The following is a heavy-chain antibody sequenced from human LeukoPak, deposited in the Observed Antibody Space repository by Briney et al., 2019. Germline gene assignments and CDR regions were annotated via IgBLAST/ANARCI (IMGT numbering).Heavy chain of an antibody. Sequence: GGSLRLSCAASGFTFSSYWMSWVRQAPGKGLEWVANIRQDGSEKYYVDSVKGRFTISRDNAKNSLYLQMNSLRAEDTAVYYCARGGGDYYDSSGYLDYWGQGTLVTVSS. D-gene: IGHD3-22*01. CDR2: IRQDGSEK. CDR1: GFTFSSYW. CDR3: ARGGGDYYDSSGYLDY. V-gene: IGHV3-7*01. J-gene: IGHJ4*02.